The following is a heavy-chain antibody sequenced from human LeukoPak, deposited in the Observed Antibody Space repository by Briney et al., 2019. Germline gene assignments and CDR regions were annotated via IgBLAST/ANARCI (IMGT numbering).Heavy chain of an antibody. V-gene: IGHV4-59*01. CDR3: ARGISSGWQHYYFDY. CDR1: GGSISSFY. CDR2: IYYTGST. Sequence: SETLSLTCTVSGGSISSFYWSWIRQPPGKGLEWFGYIYYTGSTNYNPSLKSRVTISVDTSKNQFSLKLSSVTAADTAVYYCARGISSGWQHYYFDYWGQGTLVTVSS. D-gene: IGHD6-19*01. J-gene: IGHJ4*02.